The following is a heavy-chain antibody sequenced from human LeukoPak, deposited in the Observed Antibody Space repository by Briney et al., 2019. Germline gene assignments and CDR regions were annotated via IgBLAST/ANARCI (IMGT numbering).Heavy chain of an antibody. Sequence: SVKLSCKASGGTFSSYAISWVRQAPGQGLEWMGGIIPIFGTANYAQKFQGRVTITADESTSTAYMELSSLRSEDTAVYYCARKGGLDFWSGPFDYWGQGTLVTVSS. CDR3: ARKGGLDFWSGPFDY. CDR1: GGTFSSYA. J-gene: IGHJ4*02. CDR2: IIPIFGTA. D-gene: IGHD3-3*01. V-gene: IGHV1-69*13.